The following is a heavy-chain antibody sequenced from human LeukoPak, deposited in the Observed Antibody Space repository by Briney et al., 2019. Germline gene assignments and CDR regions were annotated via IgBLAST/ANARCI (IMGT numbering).Heavy chain of an antibody. CDR1: GYSFTSHG. CDR2: ISGYDGNT. CDR3: ARDPRANYFDVDPRHFDY. Sequence: GASVKVSCKASGYSFTSHGISWVRQAPGQGLEWMGWISGYDGNTNYAQKLQDRITMTTDTSTSTAYMELRSLRSDVTAVYYCARDPRANYFDVDPRHFDYWGQGTLVTVSS. J-gene: IGHJ4*02. V-gene: IGHV1-18*01. D-gene: IGHD3-10*01.